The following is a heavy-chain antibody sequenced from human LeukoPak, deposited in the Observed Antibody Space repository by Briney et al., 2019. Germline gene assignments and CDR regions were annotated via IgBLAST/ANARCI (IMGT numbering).Heavy chain of an antibody. J-gene: IGHJ4*02. Sequence: GGSLRLSCAASGFTFSSYGMSWVRQAPGKGLEWVSTISGSGGSTHYADSVKGRFTISRDNSKNTLYLQMNSLRAEDTAVYYCAKRIVGCSGGTCFSTFDYWGQGTLVTVSS. D-gene: IGHD2-15*01. CDR1: GFTFSSYG. V-gene: IGHV3-23*01. CDR3: AKRIVGCSGGTCFSTFDY. CDR2: ISGSGGST.